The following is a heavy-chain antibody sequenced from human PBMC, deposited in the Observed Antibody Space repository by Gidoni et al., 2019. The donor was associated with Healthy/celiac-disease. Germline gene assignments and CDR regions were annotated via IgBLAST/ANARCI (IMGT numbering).Heavy chain of an antibody. CDR3: ATTEDY. CDR2: FDPEDGET. Sequence: HVQLVPFWAAVKKAGASVKVSCKVYGYTRTELSMHCVRQAPGKGLEWMGGFDPEDGETSYAQKFQGRVTMTEDTSTDTAYMELSSLRSEDTAVYYCATTEDYWGQGTLVTVSS. V-gene: IGHV1-24*01. CDR1: GYTRTELS. J-gene: IGHJ4*02.